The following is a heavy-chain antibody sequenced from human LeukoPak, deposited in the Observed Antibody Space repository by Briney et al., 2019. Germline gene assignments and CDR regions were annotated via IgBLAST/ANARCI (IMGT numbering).Heavy chain of an antibody. CDR3: AKDGGEYCDILTGYYPRLYYMDV. CDR1: GFTFSSYA. V-gene: IGHV3-23*01. CDR2: ISGSGGRT. Sequence: QSGGSLRLSCAASGFTFSSYAMSWVRQAPGKGLEWVSAISGSGGRTYYADSVKGRFTISRDNSKTALYLQMNSLRAEDTAVYYCAKDGGEYCDILTGYYPRLYYMDVWGKGTTVTISS. J-gene: IGHJ6*03. D-gene: IGHD3-9*01.